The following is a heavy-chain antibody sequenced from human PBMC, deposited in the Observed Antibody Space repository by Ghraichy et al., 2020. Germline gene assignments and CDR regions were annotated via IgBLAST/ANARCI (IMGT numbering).Heavy chain of an antibody. CDR2: IYYSGST. D-gene: IGHD2-2*01. Sequence: SETLSLTCTVSGGSISSSSYYWGWIRQPPGKGLEWIGSIYYSGSTYYNPSLKSRVTISVDTSKNQFSLKLSSVTAADTAVYYCARQDIVVVPAAKTNWFDPWGQVTLVTVSS. V-gene: IGHV4-39*01. J-gene: IGHJ5*02. CDR3: ARQDIVVVPAAKTNWFDP. CDR1: GGSISSSSYY.